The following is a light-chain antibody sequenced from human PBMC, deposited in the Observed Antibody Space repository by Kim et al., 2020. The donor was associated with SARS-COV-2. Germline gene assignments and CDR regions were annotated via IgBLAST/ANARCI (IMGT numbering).Light chain of an antibody. CDR1: QSLVSSDGNIY. Sequence: PASIPCRSSQSLVSSDGNIYLNWFHQRPGQSPRRLIYKVSNRDSGVPDRFSGSGSGTDFTLQISRVEAEDVGVYYCMQGTHWPFTFGPGTKVDIK. V-gene: IGKV2-30*01. J-gene: IGKJ3*01. CDR3: MQGTHWPFT. CDR2: KVS.